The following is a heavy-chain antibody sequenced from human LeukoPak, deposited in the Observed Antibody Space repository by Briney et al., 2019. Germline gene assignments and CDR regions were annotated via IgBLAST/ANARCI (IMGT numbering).Heavy chain of an antibody. Sequence: GASVKVSCKASGYTFTGYYMHWVRQAPGQGLEWMGWINPNSGGTNYAQKFQGRVTMTRDTSISTAYMELSRLRSDDTAVYYCARGRSRLPGNLEWLVLDYWGQGTLVTVSS. CDR1: GYTFTGYY. CDR3: ARGRSRLPGNLEWLVLDY. D-gene: IGHD3-3*01. J-gene: IGHJ4*02. CDR2: INPNSGGT. V-gene: IGHV1-2*02.